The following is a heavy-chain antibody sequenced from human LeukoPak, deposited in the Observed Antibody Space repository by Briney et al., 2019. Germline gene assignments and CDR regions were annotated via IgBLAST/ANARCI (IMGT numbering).Heavy chain of an antibody. Sequence: SETLSLTCTVSGGSVSSGSYYWSWIRQPPGKGLEWIGYIYYSGSTNYNPSLKSRVTISVDTSKNQFSLKLSSVTAADTAVYYCARDLLFGEPGYWGQGTLVTVSS. CDR3: ARDLLFGEPGY. CDR2: IYYSGST. V-gene: IGHV4-61*01. D-gene: IGHD3-16*01. CDR1: GGSVSSGSYY. J-gene: IGHJ4*02.